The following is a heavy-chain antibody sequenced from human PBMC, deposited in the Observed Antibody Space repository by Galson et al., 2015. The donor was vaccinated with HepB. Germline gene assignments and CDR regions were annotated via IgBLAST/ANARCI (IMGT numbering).Heavy chain of an antibody. D-gene: IGHD6-19*01. CDR2: IVVGSGNT. Sequence: SVKVSCKASGFTFTRSAVQWVRQARGQRLEWIGWIVVGSGNTNYAQKFQERVTITRDMSTSTAYMELSSLRSEDTAVYYCAAEGSGSTYYYYGMDVWGQGTTVTVSS. CDR1: GFTFTRSA. J-gene: IGHJ6*02. V-gene: IGHV1-58*01. CDR3: AAEGSGSTYYYYGMDV.